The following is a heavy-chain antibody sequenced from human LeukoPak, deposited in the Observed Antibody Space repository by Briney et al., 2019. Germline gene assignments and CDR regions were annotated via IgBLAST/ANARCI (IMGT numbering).Heavy chain of an antibody. V-gene: IGHV4-59*01. Sequence: SETLSLTCTVSGGSISSYYWSWIRQPPGKGVEWLGYIYYSGSTNYNPSLKSRVTISVDTSKNQFSLKLSSVTAADTAVYYCARGGRYYYDSSGYFDYWGQGTLVTVSS. CDR3: ARGGRYYYDSSGYFDY. CDR1: GGSISSYY. J-gene: IGHJ4*02. CDR2: IYYSGST. D-gene: IGHD3-22*01.